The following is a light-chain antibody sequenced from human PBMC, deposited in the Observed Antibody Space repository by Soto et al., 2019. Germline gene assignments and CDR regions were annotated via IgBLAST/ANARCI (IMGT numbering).Light chain of an antibody. Sequence: QSALTQPASVSGSPGQSITISCTGTSSDVGGYNYVSWYQQHPGKAPKLLIYEVNNRPSGVSNRFSGSKSGNTASLIISGLQAEDEADYYCNSYTSSSTRVFGGGTKLTVL. CDR1: SSDVGGYNY. CDR3: NSYTSSSTRV. V-gene: IGLV2-14*01. CDR2: EVN. J-gene: IGLJ2*01.